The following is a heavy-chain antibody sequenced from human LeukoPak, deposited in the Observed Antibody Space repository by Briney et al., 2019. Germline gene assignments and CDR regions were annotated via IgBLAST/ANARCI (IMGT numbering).Heavy chain of an antibody. CDR3: ARQREMTTIFTALGY. J-gene: IGHJ4*02. CDR2: IKQDGGET. D-gene: IGHD5-24*01. CDR1: GFTFGNHR. Sequence: PGGSLRLSCVASGFTFGNHRMSWVRQAPGKGLEWVADIKQDGGETYYADFVRGRFTISRDNGKNSLYLQMNSLRVEDTAVYFCARQREMTTIFTALGYWGQGTLVTVSS. V-gene: IGHV3-7*01.